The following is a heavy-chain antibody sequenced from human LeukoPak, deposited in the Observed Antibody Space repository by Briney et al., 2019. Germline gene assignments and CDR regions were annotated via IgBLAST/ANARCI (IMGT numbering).Heavy chain of an antibody. Sequence: PSETLSLTCTVSGGSVSSGSYYWRWIRQPPGKGLEWIGYIYYSGSTNYNPSLKSRVTISVDTSKNQFSLKLSSVTAADTAVYYCARDFIAVAGTGYYYGMDVWGQGTTVTVSS. CDR2: IYYSGST. D-gene: IGHD6-19*01. CDR3: ARDFIAVAGTGYYYGMDV. J-gene: IGHJ6*02. V-gene: IGHV4-61*01. CDR1: GGSVSSGSYY.